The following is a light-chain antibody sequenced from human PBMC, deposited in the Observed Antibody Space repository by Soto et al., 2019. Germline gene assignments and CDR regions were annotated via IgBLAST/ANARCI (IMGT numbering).Light chain of an antibody. CDR3: GTWDSSLRGYV. Sequence: QSVLTQPPSVSAAPVQKVTISCSGSSSNLGNNFVSWYQHLPGTAPKLLIYENNKRPSGIPDRFSGSKSGTSASLGITGLQTGDEADYYCGTWDSSLRGYVFATGTKVTVL. CDR1: SSNLGNNF. J-gene: IGLJ1*01. V-gene: IGLV1-51*02. CDR2: ENN.